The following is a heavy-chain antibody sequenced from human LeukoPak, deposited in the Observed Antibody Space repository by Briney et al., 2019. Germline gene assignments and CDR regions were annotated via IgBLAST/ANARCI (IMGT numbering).Heavy chain of an antibody. Sequence: GASVKVSCKASGGTFSSYAISWVRQAPGQGLEWMGGIIPIFGTANYAQKFQGRVTITADESTSTTYMELRSLRSDDTAVYYCALIPYCTTATCYYFDYWGQGTLVTVSS. J-gene: IGHJ4*02. V-gene: IGHV1-69*13. D-gene: IGHD2-2*01. CDR3: ALIPYCTTATCYYFDY. CDR2: IIPIFGTA. CDR1: GGTFSSYA.